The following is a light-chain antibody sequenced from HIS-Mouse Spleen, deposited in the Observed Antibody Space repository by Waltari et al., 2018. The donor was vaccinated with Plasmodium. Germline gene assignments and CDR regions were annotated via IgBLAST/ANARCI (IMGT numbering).Light chain of an antibody. J-gene: IGLJ2*01. Sequence: QSALTQPASVSGSPGQSITISCTGTSRAVVGSNSVSWYQQHPGKPPKLMIYEVSNRPSGVSNRFSGSKSGNTASLTISGLQAEDEADYYCSSYTSSSTRVFGGGTKLTVL. CDR2: EVS. V-gene: IGLV2-14*01. CDR1: SRAVVGSNS. CDR3: SSYTSSSTRV.